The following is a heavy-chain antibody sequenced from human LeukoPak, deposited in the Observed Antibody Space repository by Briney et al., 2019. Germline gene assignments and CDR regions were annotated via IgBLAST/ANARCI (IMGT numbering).Heavy chain of an antibody. CDR2: ISYDGSNK. V-gene: IGHV3-30-3*01. CDR3: ARTVTFHDY. J-gene: IGHJ4*02. D-gene: IGHD4-17*01. Sequence: GGSLRLSCAASGFTFSSYAMHWARQAPGKGLEWVAVISYDGSNKYYADSVKGRFTISRDNSKNTLYLQMNSLRAEDTAVYYYARTVTFHDYWGQGTLVTVSS. CDR1: GFTFSSYA.